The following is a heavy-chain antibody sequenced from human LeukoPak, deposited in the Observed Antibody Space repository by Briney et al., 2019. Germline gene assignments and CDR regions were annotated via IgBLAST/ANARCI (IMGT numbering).Heavy chain of an antibody. CDR3: ARAGDRCSSTSCYSWFDP. J-gene: IGHJ5*02. CDR2: IYTSGST. V-gene: IGHV4-61*02. Sequence: SETLSLTCTVSGGSISSGSYYWSWIRQPAGKGLEWIGRIYTSGSTNYNPSLKSRVTISVDTSKNQFSLKLSSVTAADTAVYYCARAGDRCSSTSCYSWFDPWGQGTQVTVSS. D-gene: IGHD2-2*01. CDR1: GGSISSGSYY.